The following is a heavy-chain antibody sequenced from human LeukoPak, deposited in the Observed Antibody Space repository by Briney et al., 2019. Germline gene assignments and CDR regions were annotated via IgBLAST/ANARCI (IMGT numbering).Heavy chain of an antibody. Sequence: GGSLRLSCAASGFTVSSNYMSWVRQAPGKGLEGVSVIYSGGSTYYADSVKGRFTISRDNSKNTLYLQMNSLRAEDTAVYYCARDNAPYTSSSSGLGLFDYWGQGTLVTVSS. J-gene: IGHJ4*02. CDR2: IYSGGST. CDR1: GFTVSSNY. V-gene: IGHV3-53*01. D-gene: IGHD6-6*01. CDR3: ARDNAPYTSSSSGLGLFDY.